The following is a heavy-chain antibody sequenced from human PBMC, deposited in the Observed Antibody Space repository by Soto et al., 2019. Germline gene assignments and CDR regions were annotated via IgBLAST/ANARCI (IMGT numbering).Heavy chain of an antibody. V-gene: IGHV1-18*01. CDR1: GYTFTSYG. CDR2: ISAYNGNT. Sequence: ASVNVSCKASGYTFTSYGISWVRQAPGQGLEWMGWISAYNGNTNYAQKLQGRVTMTTDTSTSTAYMELRSLRSDDTVVYYWARDQRSSGSYSYYGMDVWGQGTTVTVSS. D-gene: IGHD3-10*01. J-gene: IGHJ6*02. CDR3: ARDQRSSGSYSYYGMDV.